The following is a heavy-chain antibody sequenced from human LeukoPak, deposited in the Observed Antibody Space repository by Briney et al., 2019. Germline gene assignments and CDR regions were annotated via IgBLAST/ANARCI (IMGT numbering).Heavy chain of an antibody. CDR1: GGSISSYY. CDR2: IIYSGST. CDR3: ARRYDFWSGLFDY. J-gene: IGHJ4*02. Sequence: SETLSLTCTVSGGSISSYYWTWIRQPPGKGLEWIGYIIYSGSTNYNPSLKSRVTISVDTSENQFSLKLSSVTAADTAVYYCARRYDFWSGLFDYWGQGTLVTVSS. D-gene: IGHD3-3*01. V-gene: IGHV4-59*01.